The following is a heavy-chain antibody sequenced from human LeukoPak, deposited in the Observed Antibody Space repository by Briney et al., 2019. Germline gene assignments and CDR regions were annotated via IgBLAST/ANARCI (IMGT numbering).Heavy chain of an antibody. D-gene: IGHD4-17*01. CDR2: ISYDGSNK. Sequence: PGRSLRLSCAASGFTFSSYAMHWVRQAPGKGLEWVAVISYDGSNKYYADSVKGRFTISRDNSKNTLYLQMNSLRAEDTAVYYCARPRGPYGDYSLGYWGQGTLVTVPS. CDR1: GFTFSSYA. CDR3: ARPRGPYGDYSLGY. V-gene: IGHV3-30-3*01. J-gene: IGHJ4*02.